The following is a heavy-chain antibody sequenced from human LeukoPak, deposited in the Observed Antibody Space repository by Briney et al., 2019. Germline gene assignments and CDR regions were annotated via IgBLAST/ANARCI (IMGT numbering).Heavy chain of an antibody. J-gene: IGHJ3*02. D-gene: IGHD5-12*01. Sequence: GGSLRLPCAASGFTFSSYGMHWVRQAPGKGLEWVAFIRYDGSNKYYSDSVKGRFTISRDNSKNTLYLQMNSLRAEDTAVYYCAKDLRYSLGAFDIWGQGTMVTVSS. CDR2: IRYDGSNK. V-gene: IGHV3-30*02. CDR1: GFTFSSYG. CDR3: AKDLRYSLGAFDI.